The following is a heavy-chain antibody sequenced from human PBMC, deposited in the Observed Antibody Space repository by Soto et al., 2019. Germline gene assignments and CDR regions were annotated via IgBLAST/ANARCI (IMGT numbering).Heavy chain of an antibody. V-gene: IGHV1-3*01. J-gene: IGHJ4*02. Sequence: QVHLVQSGAEVRKPGASVKVSCKASGYTFSSYAMHWVRQAPGQRLEWMGWINAGYGNTKSSQKFQDRVTISRDTSASTAYMELTSRRSDDTAVYYCARDTGDGTFDFWGQGTLVTVSS. CDR2: INAGYGNT. D-gene: IGHD7-27*01. CDR1: GYTFSSYA. CDR3: ARDTGDGTFDF.